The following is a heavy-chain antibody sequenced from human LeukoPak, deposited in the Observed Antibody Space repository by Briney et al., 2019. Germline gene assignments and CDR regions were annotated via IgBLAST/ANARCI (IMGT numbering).Heavy chain of an antibody. CDR1: GYTFSGYD. D-gene: IGHD1-26*01. Sequence: ASEKLSCNASGYTFSGYDMHWVRLDPGQGLNLMGWINPNSGGTNYAQKFQGRVTMTRDTSISTAYMELSRLRSDVTAVYYCARGIVGARRYELHFDYWCQGALVSVSS. J-gene: IGHJ4*02. CDR2: INPNSGGT. CDR3: ARGIVGARRYELHFDY. V-gene: IGHV1-2*02.